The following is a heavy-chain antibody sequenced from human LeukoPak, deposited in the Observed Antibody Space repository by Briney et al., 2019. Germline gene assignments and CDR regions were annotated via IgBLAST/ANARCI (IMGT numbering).Heavy chain of an antibody. CDR1: GGSISAYY. D-gene: IGHD3-3*01. CDR2: IYYSGTT. V-gene: IGHV4-59*01. J-gene: IGHJ6*02. CDR3: ARGTNYYNYGMDV. Sequence: PSETLSLACTVSGGSISAYYWSWIRQSPGKGLEWSGYIYYSGTTNYNPSLKSRVTISVDKSKNHFSLNLSSVTAADTAVYYCARGTNYYNYGMDVWGQGTTVTVSS.